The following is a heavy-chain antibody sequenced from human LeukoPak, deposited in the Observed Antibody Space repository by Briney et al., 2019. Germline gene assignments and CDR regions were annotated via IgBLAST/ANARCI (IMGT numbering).Heavy chain of an antibody. D-gene: IGHD3-22*01. J-gene: IGHJ3*02. V-gene: IGHV1-2*02. CDR3: ARSLYDSSGYALVHAFDI. CDR2: INPNSGGT. Sequence: ASVKVSCKASGYTFTGYYMHWVRQAPGQGLEWMGWINPNSGGTNYAQKFQGRVTMTRDTSISTAYMELSRLRSDDTAVYYCARSLYDSSGYALVHAFDIWGQGTMVTVSS. CDR1: GYTFTGYY.